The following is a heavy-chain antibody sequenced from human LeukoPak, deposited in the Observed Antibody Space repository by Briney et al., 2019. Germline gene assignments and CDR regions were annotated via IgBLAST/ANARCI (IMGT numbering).Heavy chain of an antibody. D-gene: IGHD2-21*01. CDR3: ARGQRGLPY. CDR2: IYYSGST. V-gene: IGHV4-59*01. CDR1: GGSFSGYY. Sequence: ASETLSLTCAVYGGSFSGYYWSWIRQPPGKGLEWIGYIYYSGSTNYNPSLKSRVTISVDTSKNQLSLKLTSVTAADTAVYYCARGQRGLPYWGQGTLVTVSS. J-gene: IGHJ4*02.